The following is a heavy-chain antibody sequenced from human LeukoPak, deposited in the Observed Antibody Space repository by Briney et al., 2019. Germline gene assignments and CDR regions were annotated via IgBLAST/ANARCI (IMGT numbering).Heavy chain of an antibody. CDR1: GYTFTSYD. CDR2: MNPNSGNT. CDR3: ARGVGIVVVPAAKPSYYMDV. Sequence: ASVKVSCKASGYTFTSYDINWVRQATGQGLEWMGWMNPNSGNTGYAQKFQGRVTITRNTSISTAYMELSSLRSEDTAVYYCARGVGIVVVPAAKPSYYMDVWGKGTTVTVSS. D-gene: IGHD2-2*02. J-gene: IGHJ6*03. V-gene: IGHV1-8*03.